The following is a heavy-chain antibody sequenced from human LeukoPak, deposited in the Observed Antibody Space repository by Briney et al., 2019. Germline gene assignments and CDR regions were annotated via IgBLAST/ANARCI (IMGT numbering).Heavy chain of an antibody. Sequence: ASVKVSCKASGYSFTTYGISWVRQAPGQGLEWMGWISANNNNTDNVQKLQGRVTMTTDTSTSTAYKELSSLRSEDTAVYYCATTAPPVGATIDYWGQGALVTVSS. CDR3: ATTAPPVGATIDY. CDR2: ISANNNNT. J-gene: IGHJ4*02. V-gene: IGHV1-18*01. D-gene: IGHD1-26*01. CDR1: GYSFTTYG.